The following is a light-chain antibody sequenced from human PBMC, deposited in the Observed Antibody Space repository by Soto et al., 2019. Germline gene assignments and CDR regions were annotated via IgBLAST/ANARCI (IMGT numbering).Light chain of an antibody. Sequence: EIVLTQSPGTLSLSQGERATRXXRARQSVSSSYLAWYQQKPGQAPRXXIYGASTRATGIPARFSGSGSETEFTLTISSLQPDDFATYYCQQYKSYSLTFGGGTKVDIK. CDR1: QSVSSSY. V-gene: IGKV3-20*01. J-gene: IGKJ4*01. CDR2: GAS. CDR3: QQYKSYSLT.